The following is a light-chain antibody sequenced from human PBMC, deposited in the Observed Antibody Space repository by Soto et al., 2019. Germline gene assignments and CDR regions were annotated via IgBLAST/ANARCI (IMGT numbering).Light chain of an antibody. CDR3: QQYNSWPWT. CDR1: QSINSN. Sequence: EIVMTQSPATLSVSPGERATLSCRASQSINSNLAWYQQKPGQAPRLLIYGASTRATGIPARFSGSESGTEFTLTISSLQSEDFAVYYCQQYNSWPWTFGQGTKVDNK. CDR2: GAS. J-gene: IGKJ1*01. V-gene: IGKV3-15*01.